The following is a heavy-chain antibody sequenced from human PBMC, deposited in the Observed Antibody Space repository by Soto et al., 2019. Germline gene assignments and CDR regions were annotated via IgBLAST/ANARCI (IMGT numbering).Heavy chain of an antibody. CDR2: ISGSDGKT. CDR1: GFSFSSFA. CDR3: AKWSYLDY. V-gene: IGHV3-23*01. J-gene: IGHJ4*02. D-gene: IGHD3-3*01. Sequence: GGSLRLSCTTSGFSFSSFAMTWVRQAPGKGLEWVATISGSDGKTYYADSVKGRFSISRDTSRNTLYLQMNSLRADDTAIYYCAKWSYLDYWGQGTRVTVSS.